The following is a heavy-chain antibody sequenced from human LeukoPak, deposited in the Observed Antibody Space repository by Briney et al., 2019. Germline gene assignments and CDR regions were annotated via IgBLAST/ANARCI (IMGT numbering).Heavy chain of an antibody. CDR3: AKVPSSGWYALGY. CDR2: ISGSGGST. D-gene: IGHD6-19*01. CDR1: GFTFSSYA. J-gene: IGHJ4*02. Sequence: GGSLRLSCAASGFTFSSYAMSWVRQAPGKELEWVSAISGSGGSTYYADSVKGRFTISRDNSKNTLYLQMNSLRAEDTAVYYCAKVPSSGWYALGYWGQGTLVTVSS. V-gene: IGHV3-23*01.